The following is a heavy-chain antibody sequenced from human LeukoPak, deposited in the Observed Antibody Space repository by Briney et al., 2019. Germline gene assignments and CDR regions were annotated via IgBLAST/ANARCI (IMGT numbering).Heavy chain of an antibody. CDR2: INHSGST. D-gene: IGHD2-21*02. V-gene: IGHV4-34*01. J-gene: IGHJ4*02. Sequence: SETLSLTCTVYGGSFSGYCWSWVRQPPGKGLEWVGEINHSGSTNYNPSLESGGTISVQTSNNHFSLTLTSMTAADTAVYYCTRGKPETVFDYSGQGTLVTVSS. CDR3: TRGKPETVFDY. CDR1: GGSFSGYC.